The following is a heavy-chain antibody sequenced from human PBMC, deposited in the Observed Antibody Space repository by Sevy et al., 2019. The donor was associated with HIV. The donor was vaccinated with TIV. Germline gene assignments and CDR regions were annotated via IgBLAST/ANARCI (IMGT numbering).Heavy chain of an antibody. Sequence: GGSLRLSCAASGFTFSNYAMSWVRQAPGKGLEWVSGISDSAYNTYYADSVKGRFTISRDNSKNSLYLQMNSLRAEDTAVYYCTKDEAYTVATSYYFDYWGQGTLVTASS. CDR3: TKDEAYTVATSYYFDY. CDR1: GFTFSNYA. CDR2: ISDSAYNT. V-gene: IGHV3-23*01. D-gene: IGHD5-12*01. J-gene: IGHJ4*02.